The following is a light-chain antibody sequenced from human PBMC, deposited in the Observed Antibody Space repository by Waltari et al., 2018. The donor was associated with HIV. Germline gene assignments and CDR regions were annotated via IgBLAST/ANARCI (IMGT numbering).Light chain of an antibody. Sequence: EIVLTQSPGTLSLSPGERDTLSCRASQSVSSSYLAWYQQKPGQAPRLLIYGASSRATGIPGRFSGSGSGTDFTLTISRLGPEDFALYYCQQYGSSPTFGQGTKVEIK. CDR1: QSVSSSY. J-gene: IGKJ1*01. V-gene: IGKV3-20*01. CDR2: GAS. CDR3: QQYGSSPT.